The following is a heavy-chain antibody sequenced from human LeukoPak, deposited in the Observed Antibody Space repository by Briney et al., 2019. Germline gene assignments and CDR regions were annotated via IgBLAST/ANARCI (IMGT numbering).Heavy chain of an antibody. CDR2: ISLGNSTM. D-gene: IGHD2-15*01. CDR3: ARVGNGRSWDY. J-gene: IGHJ4*02. Sequence: GGSLTLSCAASGFTFSSFTMNWARQAPGKGLEWISYISLGNSTMFYADSVKGRFTISRDNAKNSLYLQMNSLRDDDTAVYYCARVGNGRSWDYWGQGTLVSVSS. V-gene: IGHV3-48*02. CDR1: GFTFSSFT.